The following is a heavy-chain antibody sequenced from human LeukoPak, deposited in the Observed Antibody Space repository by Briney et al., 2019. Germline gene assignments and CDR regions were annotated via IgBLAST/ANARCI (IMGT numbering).Heavy chain of an antibody. D-gene: IGHD6-6*01. CDR1: GFIFSNYG. V-gene: IGHV3-33*01. CDR3: ARAYSSSSEANFDY. Sequence: GGSLRLSCAASGFIFSNYGMHWVRQAPGKGLDWVAVIWYDGSRIYYADSVKGRFTISRDNSKNTLYLQMNSLRAEDMAVYYCARAYSSSSEANFDYWGQGTLVTVSS. CDR2: IWYDGSRI. J-gene: IGHJ4*02.